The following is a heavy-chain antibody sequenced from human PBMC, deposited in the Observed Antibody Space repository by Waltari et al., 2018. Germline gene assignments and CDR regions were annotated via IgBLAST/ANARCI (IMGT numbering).Heavy chain of an antibody. V-gene: IGHV3-7*01. Sequence: EVQLVESGGGLVQPGGSLRLSCAASGFTFSSYWMSWVRQAPGKGLEWVANIKQDGSEKYYVYSVKGRFTSSRDNAKNSLYLQMNSLRAEYTAVYYGARGRKAAAGNATPLLDYWGQGTLVTVSS. D-gene: IGHD6-13*01. CDR1: GFTFSSYW. J-gene: IGHJ4*02. CDR3: ARGRKAAAGNATPLLDY. CDR2: IKQDGSEK.